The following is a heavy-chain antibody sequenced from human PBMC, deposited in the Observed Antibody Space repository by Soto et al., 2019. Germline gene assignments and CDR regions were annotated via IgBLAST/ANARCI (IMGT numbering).Heavy chain of an antibody. CDR3: ARFARVAGTFDWLDP. CDR2: IIPIFGTA. D-gene: IGHD6-19*01. J-gene: IGHJ5*02. CDR1: GGTFSSYA. V-gene: IGHV1-69*05. Sequence: ASVKVSCKASGGTFSSYAISWVRQAPGQGLEWMGGIIPIFGTANYAQKFQGRVTITTDESTSTAYMELSSLRSEDTAVYYCARFARVAGTFDWLDPWGQGTMVTVYS.